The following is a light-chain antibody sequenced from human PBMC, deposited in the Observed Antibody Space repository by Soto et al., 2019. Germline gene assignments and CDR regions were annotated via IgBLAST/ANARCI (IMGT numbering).Light chain of an antibody. CDR1: QSVSSY. CDR3: QQYHNWPA. Sequence: EIVLTQSPATLSLSPGERATLSCRASQSVSSYLAWYQQKPGQAPRLLIYDASNRATGIPARFSGSGSGTEFTLTISSLQSEDFAIYYCQQYHNWPAFGQGTKVDIK. CDR2: DAS. V-gene: IGKV3-15*01. J-gene: IGKJ1*01.